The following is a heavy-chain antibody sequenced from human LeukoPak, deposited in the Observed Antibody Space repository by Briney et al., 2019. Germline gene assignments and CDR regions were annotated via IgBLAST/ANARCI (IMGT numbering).Heavy chain of an antibody. CDR3: ARGTYSSSWYPARNESAFDY. Sequence: PSETLSLTCTVSGGSISSSSYYWGWIRQPPGKGLEWIGSIYYSGSTYYNPSLKSRVTISVDTSKNQFSLKLSSVTAADTAVYYCARGTYSSSWYPARNESAFDYWGQGTLVTVSS. V-gene: IGHV4-39*07. CDR2: IYYSGST. CDR1: GGSISSSSYY. D-gene: IGHD6-13*01. J-gene: IGHJ4*02.